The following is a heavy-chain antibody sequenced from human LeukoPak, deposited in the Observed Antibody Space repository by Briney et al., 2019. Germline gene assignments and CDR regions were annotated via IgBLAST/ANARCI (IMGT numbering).Heavy chain of an antibody. CDR1: GYPFTSYA. V-gene: IGHV7-4-1*02. Sequence: ASVKVSCKASGYPFTSYAMNWVRQAPGQGLEYIGWINTNTGNPAYAQGFTGRFVFSLDTSVSTAYLQISSLKAEDTAIYYCARGGPWQLSNWFDPWGQGTLVTVSS. CDR2: INTNTGNP. D-gene: IGHD6-6*01. CDR3: ARGGPWQLSNWFDP. J-gene: IGHJ5*02.